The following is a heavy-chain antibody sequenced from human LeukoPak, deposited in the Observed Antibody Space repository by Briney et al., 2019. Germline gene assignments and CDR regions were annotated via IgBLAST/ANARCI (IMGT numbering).Heavy chain of an antibody. J-gene: IGHJ5*02. V-gene: IGHV4-34*01. D-gene: IGHD3-10*01. CDR2: INHSGST. CDR3: ARGRPYYYGSGKNWFDP. Sequence: SETLSLTCAVYGGSFSGYYWSWIRQPPGKGLEWIGEINHSGSTNYNPSLKSRVTISVDTSKNQFSLKLSSVAAADTAVYYCARGRPYYYGSGKNWFDPWGQGTLVTVSS. CDR1: GGSFSGYY.